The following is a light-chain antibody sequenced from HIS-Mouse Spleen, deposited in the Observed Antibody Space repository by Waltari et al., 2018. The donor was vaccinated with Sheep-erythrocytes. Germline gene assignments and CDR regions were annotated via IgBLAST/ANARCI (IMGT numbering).Light chain of an antibody. CDR3: CSYAGSSTPWV. V-gene: IGLV2-23*01. Sequence: QSALTQPASVSGSPGQSITLSCTGTSSDVGSYNLVSWYQQHPGKAPKLMIYAGSKRPSGVSNRFSGSKSGNTASLTISGLQAEDDADYYCCSYAGSSTPWVFGGGTKLTVL. CDR1: SSDVGSYNL. CDR2: AGS. J-gene: IGLJ3*02.